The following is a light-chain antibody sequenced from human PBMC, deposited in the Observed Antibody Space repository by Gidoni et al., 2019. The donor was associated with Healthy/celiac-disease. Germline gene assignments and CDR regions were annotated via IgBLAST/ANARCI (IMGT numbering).Light chain of an antibody. Sequence: SYDLTPDPAVSVALGQPVRITCQGDSRRSYYASWYQQTPGQAPVRVIYGKNNRPSGIPDRFSGSSSGNTASLTITGAQAEDEADYYCNSRDSSGNHVVFGGGTKLTVL. CDR1: SRRSYY. V-gene: IGLV3-19*01. CDR2: GKN. CDR3: NSRDSSGNHVV. J-gene: IGLJ2*01.